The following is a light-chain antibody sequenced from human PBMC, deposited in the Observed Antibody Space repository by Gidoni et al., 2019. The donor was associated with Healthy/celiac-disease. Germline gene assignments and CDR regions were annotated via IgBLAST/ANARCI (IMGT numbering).Light chain of an antibody. CDR3: QQYYSPPWT. CDR2: WAS. V-gene: IGKV4-1*01. CDR1: QSLLYSSNNKNY. J-gene: IGKJ1*01. Sequence: DIVMTQSPASLAVSLGERATINCRSSQSLLYSSNNKNYLAWYQQRPGQPPKLLIYWASTRESGVPDRFSGGGSGTDFTLTISSLQAEDVAVYYCQQYYSPPWTFGQGTKVENK.